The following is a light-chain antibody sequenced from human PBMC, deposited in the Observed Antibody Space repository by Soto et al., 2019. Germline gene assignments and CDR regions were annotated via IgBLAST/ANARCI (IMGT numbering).Light chain of an antibody. Sequence: QAVVTQPPSVSGAPGQRVTISRTGSSSNIGAGYDVHWYQQLPGTAPKLLIYGNSNRPSGVPDRFSGSKSGTSASLAITGLQAEDEADYYCQSYDSSLSGSEFGGGTKLTVL. V-gene: IGLV1-40*01. CDR3: QSYDSSLSGSE. CDR2: GNS. CDR1: SSNIGAGYD. J-gene: IGLJ3*02.